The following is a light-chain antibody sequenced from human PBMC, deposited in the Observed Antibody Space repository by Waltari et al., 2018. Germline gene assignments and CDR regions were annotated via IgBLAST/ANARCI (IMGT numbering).Light chain of an antibody. CDR3: QQSYTTPYT. CDR1: QSITSH. Sequence: DIQMTQAPSSLSASVGDRVTLTCRASQSITSHLNWYQQQPGKAPKLLIYTASSLKSGVPSMFSGSESGTHFTLTISSLQPEDFATYFCQQSYTTPYTFGQGTKLEIK. CDR2: TAS. J-gene: IGKJ2*01. V-gene: IGKV1-39*01.